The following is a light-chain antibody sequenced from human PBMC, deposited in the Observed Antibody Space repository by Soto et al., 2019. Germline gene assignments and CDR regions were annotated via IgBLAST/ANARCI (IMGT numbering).Light chain of an antibody. CDR3: QQYNNWPQT. J-gene: IGKJ1*01. Sequence: EIVLTQSPATLSLSPGERATLSCRASQSVSSSLAWYQQEPGQAPRLLIYGASTRATGIPARFSGSGSGTEFTLTISSLQSEDFAVYYCQQYNNWPQTFGQGTKVDI. CDR1: QSVSSS. V-gene: IGKV3-15*01. CDR2: GAS.